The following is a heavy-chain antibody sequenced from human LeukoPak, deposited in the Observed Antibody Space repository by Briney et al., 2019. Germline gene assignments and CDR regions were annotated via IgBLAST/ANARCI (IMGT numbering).Heavy chain of an antibody. CDR1: GYTFTGYY. D-gene: IGHD6-19*01. V-gene: IGHV1-2*02. Sequence: VASVRVSCKASGYTFTGYYMHWVRQAPGQGLEWMGWINPNSGGTNYAQKFQGRVTMTTDTSISTAYMELSRLRSDDTAVYYCARGGSSGWYWYFDYWGQGTLVTVSS. CDR3: ARGGSSGWYWYFDY. J-gene: IGHJ4*02. CDR2: INPNSGGT.